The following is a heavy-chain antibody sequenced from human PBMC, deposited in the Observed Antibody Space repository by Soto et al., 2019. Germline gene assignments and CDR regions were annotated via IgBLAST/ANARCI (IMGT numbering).Heavy chain of an antibody. D-gene: IGHD1-1*01. CDR1: GGSINNTAYF. V-gene: IGHV4-39*02. Sequence: PSETLSLTCSVSGGSINNTAYFWAWIRQPPGKGLEWIGCIHSSGSTYYAPSLKSRVLISADASKHHFSLRLRFVTAADTAVYYCARRSLDLTTTSFYFDLWGQGTLVTVSS. CDR2: IHSSGST. CDR3: ARRSLDLTTTSFYFDL. J-gene: IGHJ4*02.